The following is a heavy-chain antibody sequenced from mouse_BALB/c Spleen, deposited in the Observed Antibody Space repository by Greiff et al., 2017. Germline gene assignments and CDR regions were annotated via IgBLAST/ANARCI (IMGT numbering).Heavy chain of an antibody. CDR2: IAPGSGST. V-gene: IGHV1S41*01. CDR1: GYTFTSYW. Sequence: DLVKPGASVKLSCKASGYTFTSYWINWIKQRPGQGLEWIGRIAPGSGSTYYNEMFKGKATLTVDTSSSTAYIQLSSLSSEDSAVYCCAREFDYWGQGTTLTVSA. J-gene: IGHJ2*01. CDR3: AREFDY.